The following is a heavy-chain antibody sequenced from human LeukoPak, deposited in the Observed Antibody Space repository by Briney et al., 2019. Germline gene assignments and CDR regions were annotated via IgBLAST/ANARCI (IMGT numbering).Heavy chain of an antibody. D-gene: IGHD3-10*01. CDR3: ARDEIRSGAFDI. J-gene: IGHJ3*02. CDR2: ISSSGVTM. Sequence: VGSLRLSCAASGFAFSSYEMNWVRQAPGRGLQWVSYISSSGVTMFDADSVRGRFTISRDNATNSLYLQMNSLRAEDTAVYYCARDEIRSGAFDIWGRGTMVTVSS. CDR1: GFAFSSYE. V-gene: IGHV3-48*03.